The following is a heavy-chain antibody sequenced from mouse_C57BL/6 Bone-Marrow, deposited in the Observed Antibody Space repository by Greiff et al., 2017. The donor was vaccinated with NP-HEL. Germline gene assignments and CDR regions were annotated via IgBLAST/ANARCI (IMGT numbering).Heavy chain of an antibody. CDR3: AIERDYYGSQAMDY. J-gene: IGHJ4*01. D-gene: IGHD1-1*01. Sequence: QVQLKQPGAELVKPGASVKVSCKASGYTFTSYWMHWVKQRPGQGLEWIGRIHPSDSDTNYNQKFKGKATLTVDKSSSTAYMQLSSLTSEDSAVYYCAIERDYYGSQAMDYWGQGTSVTVSS. CDR1: GYTFTSYW. V-gene: IGHV1-74*01. CDR2: IHPSDSDT.